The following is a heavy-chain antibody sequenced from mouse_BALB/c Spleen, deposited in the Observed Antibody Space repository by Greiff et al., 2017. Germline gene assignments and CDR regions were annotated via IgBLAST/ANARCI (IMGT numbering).Heavy chain of an antibody. D-gene: IGHD1-2*01. J-gene: IGHJ3*01. Sequence: EVQLQQSGGGLVQPGGSLRLSCATSGFTFTDYYMSWVRQPPGKALEWLGFIRNKANGYTTEYSASVKGRFTISRDNSQSILYLQMNTLRAEDSATYYCAREEFPYGPAWFAYWGQGTLVTVSA. CDR1: GFTFTDYY. CDR3: AREEFPYGPAWFAY. V-gene: IGHV7-3*02. CDR2: IRNKANGYTT.